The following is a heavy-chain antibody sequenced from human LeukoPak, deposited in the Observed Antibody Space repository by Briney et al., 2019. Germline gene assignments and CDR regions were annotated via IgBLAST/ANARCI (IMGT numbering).Heavy chain of an antibody. D-gene: IGHD6-19*01. V-gene: IGHV1-2*06. CDR3: ARDDSSGWFEY. Sequence: ASVKVSCKASGYTSTGYYMHWVRQAPGQGLEWMGRINPNSGGTNHAQKFQGRVTMTRDTSISTAYMELSRLRSDDTAVYYCARDDSSGWFEYWGQGTLVTVSS. CDR1: GYTSTGYY. J-gene: IGHJ5*01. CDR2: INPNSGGT.